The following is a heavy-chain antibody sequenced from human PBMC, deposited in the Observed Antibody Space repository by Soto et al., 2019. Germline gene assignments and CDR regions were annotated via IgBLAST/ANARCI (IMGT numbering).Heavy chain of an antibody. CDR1: GGSFSGYY. CDR3: ARGDSTIFGVVIAYNWFDP. V-gene: IGHV4-34*01. CDR2: INHSGST. D-gene: IGHD3-3*01. J-gene: IGHJ5*02. Sequence: ETLSLTCAVYGGSFSGYYWSWIRQPPGKGLEWIGEINHSGSTNYNPSLKSRVTISVDTSKNQFSLKLSSVTAADTAVYYCARGDSTIFGVVIAYNWFDPWGQGNLVTVSS.